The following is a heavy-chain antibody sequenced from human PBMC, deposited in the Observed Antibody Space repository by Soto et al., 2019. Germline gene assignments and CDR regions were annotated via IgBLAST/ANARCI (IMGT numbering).Heavy chain of an antibody. CDR3: ARHTVTIRAGFDY. CDR2: THYSGNT. J-gene: IGHJ4*02. Sequence: SETLSLTCTVSGGSISTYYWDWIRQPPGKELEWIGYTHYSGNTNYHPSLKSRVTISLGTSRNQFSLKLSSVTAADTAIYYCARHTVTIRAGFDYWGQGALVTVSS. D-gene: IGHD4-17*01. CDR1: GGSISTYY. V-gene: IGHV4-59*01.